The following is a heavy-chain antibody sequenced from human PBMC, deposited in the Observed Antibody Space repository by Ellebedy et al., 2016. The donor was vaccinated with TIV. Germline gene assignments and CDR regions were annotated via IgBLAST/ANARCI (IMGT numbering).Heavy chain of an antibody. D-gene: IGHD4-17*01. CDR2: IKQDGSEK. J-gene: IGHJ4*02. V-gene: IGHV3-7*03. CDR1: GFTFSSYW. CDR3: AKSFGDLVDH. Sequence: PGGSLRLSCAASGFTFSSYWMHWVRQAPGKGLVWMANIKQDGSEKLYVDSVRGRFTISRDNARNSIYLQMNDLRVEDTAVYYCAKSFGDLVDHWGRGTQVTVSS.